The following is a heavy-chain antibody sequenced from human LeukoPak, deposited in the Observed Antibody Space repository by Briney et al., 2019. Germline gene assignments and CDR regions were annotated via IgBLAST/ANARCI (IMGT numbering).Heavy chain of an antibody. CDR1: GYTFTGYY. V-gene: IGHV1-2*02. CDR2: INPNSGGT. D-gene: IGHD3-10*01. Sequence: ASVKVSCKASGYTFTGYYMHWVRQAPGQGLEWMGWINPNSGGTNYAQKFQGRVTMTRDTSISTAYMELSRLRSDDTAVYYCARGHMVRGVMGYYYYYMDVWEKGPRSPSP. J-gene: IGHJ6*03. CDR3: ARGHMVRGVMGYYYYYMDV.